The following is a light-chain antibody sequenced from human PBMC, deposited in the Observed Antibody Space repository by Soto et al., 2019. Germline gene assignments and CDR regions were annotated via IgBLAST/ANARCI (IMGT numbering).Light chain of an antibody. CDR1: NSNIATNT. V-gene: IGLV1-44*01. CDR2: SNS. Sequence: QSVLTQPPSASGTPGQRVTISCSGSNSNIATNTVNWYQQFPGTAPKLLIYSNSQRPSGVPDRFSGSKSGTSDSLAISGLQSEDEADYYCATWDDSLSGVVFGGGTKVTVL. J-gene: IGLJ2*01. CDR3: ATWDDSLSGVV.